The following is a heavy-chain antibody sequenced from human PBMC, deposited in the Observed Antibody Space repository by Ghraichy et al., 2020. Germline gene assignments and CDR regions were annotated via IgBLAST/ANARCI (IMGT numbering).Heavy chain of an antibody. J-gene: IGHJ5*02. CDR2: INHSGST. CDR1: GGSFSGYY. Sequence: SETLSLTCAVYGGSFSGYYWSWIRQPPGKVLEWIGEINHSGSTNYNPSLKSRVTISVDTSKNQFSLKLSSVTAADTAVYYCARGLGYYYGSGSRWFDPWGQGTLVTVSS. D-gene: IGHD3-10*01. V-gene: IGHV4-34*01. CDR3: ARGLGYYYGSGSRWFDP.